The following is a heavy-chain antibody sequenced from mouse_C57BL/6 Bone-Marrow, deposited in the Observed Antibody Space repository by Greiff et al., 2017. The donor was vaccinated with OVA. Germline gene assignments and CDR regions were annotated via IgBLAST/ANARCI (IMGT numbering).Heavy chain of an antibody. Sequence: VQLQQPGAELVKPGASVTLSCKASGYTFTSYWMHWVKQRPGRGLEWIGRIDPNSGGTKYNAKFKSKATLTVDKPSSTAYMQLSSLTSEDSAVYYCARWGDGYPHYWYFDVWGTGTTVTVSS. CDR3: ARWGDGYPHYWYFDV. D-gene: IGHD2-3*01. J-gene: IGHJ1*03. CDR2: IDPNSGGT. CDR1: GYTFTSYW. V-gene: IGHV1-72*01.